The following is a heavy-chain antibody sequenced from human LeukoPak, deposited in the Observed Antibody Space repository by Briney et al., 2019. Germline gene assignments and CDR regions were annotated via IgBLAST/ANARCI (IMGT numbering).Heavy chain of an antibody. CDR3: ARRVVGATTHYFDY. CDR2: IYPDDSDS. J-gene: IGHJ4*02. Sequence: GESLKISCKCSGYSFTNYWIAWVRQMPGKGREWTGIIYPDDSDSKYSPSFQGHVTISADKSISTAYLQWSSLKASDTAMYYCARRVVGATTHYFDYWGQGSLVTVSS. CDR1: GYSFTNYW. V-gene: IGHV5-51*01. D-gene: IGHD2-15*01.